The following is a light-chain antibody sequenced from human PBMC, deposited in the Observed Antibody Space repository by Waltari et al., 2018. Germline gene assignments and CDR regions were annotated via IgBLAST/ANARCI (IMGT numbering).Light chain of an antibody. Sequence: PLPGRASRSINNNLAWYQQRPGQAPRLLIHGASTRATGFPARFSGSGSGTEFTLTISSLQSEDFAVYFCQQYNDWPTFGQGTKVEIK. V-gene: IGKV3-15*01. CDR3: QQYNDWPT. CDR1: RSINNN. J-gene: IGKJ1*01. CDR2: GAS.